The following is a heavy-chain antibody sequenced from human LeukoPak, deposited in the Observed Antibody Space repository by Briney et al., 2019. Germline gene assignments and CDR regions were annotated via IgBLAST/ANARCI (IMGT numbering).Heavy chain of an antibody. J-gene: IGHJ6*02. Sequence: ASVKVSCKASGYTFTSYAMNWVRQAPGQGLEWMGGINTNTGNPTYAQGFTGRFVFSLDTSVSTAYLQISSLKAEDTAVYYCARSSVHGSYSNPYYYYGMDVWGQGTTVTVSS. CDR1: GYTFTSYA. CDR2: INTNTGNP. V-gene: IGHV7-4-1*02. D-gene: IGHD1-26*01. CDR3: ARSSVHGSYSNPYYYYGMDV.